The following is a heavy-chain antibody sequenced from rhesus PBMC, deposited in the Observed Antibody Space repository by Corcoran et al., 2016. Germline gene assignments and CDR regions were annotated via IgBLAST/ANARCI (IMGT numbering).Heavy chain of an antibody. D-gene: IGHD1-44*01. V-gene: IGHV4S7*01. J-gene: IGHJ4*01. CDR2: IFGRIGST. CDR1: GGSISRGYG. Sequence: QLQLQESGPGLVQPSETLSLTCAVSGGSISRGYGWSWLRQPPGTGLGGIGKIFGRIGSTDNKPSLKRRGTMSKDTSKNQFSLKLSSVTAADTAVYYCARQYSGNYNGGWFDYWGQGVLVTVSS. CDR3: ARQYSGNYNGGWFDY.